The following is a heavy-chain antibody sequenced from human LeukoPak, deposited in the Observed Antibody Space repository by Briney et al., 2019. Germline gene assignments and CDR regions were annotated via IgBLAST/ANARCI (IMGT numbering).Heavy chain of an antibody. CDR1: GFTFSSYA. CDR3: ARDGWFGDYNWFDP. Sequence: GGSLRLSCAASGFTFSSYAMSWVRQAPGKGLGWVSAISGSGGSTYYADSVKGRFTISRDNAKNSLYLQMNSLRAEDTAMYYCARDGWFGDYNWFDPWGQGTLVTVSS. D-gene: IGHD3-10*01. CDR2: ISGSGGST. J-gene: IGHJ5*02. V-gene: IGHV3-23*01.